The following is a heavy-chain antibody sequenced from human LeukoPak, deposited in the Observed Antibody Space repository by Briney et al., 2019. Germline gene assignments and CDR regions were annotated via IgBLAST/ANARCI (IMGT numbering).Heavy chain of an antibody. CDR3: ARASEGIGFFDF. CDR1: NGSISNDY. J-gene: IGHJ4*02. Sequence: SETLSLTCTVSNGSISNDYWSWIRQPSGKGLEWIGYIYHNGKTNYNPSLNSRLTISLDTPKLQFSLELSSVTTADTAVYFCARASEGIGFFDFWGPGLLVTVSS. D-gene: IGHD2-21*01. CDR2: IYHNGKT. V-gene: IGHV4-59*01.